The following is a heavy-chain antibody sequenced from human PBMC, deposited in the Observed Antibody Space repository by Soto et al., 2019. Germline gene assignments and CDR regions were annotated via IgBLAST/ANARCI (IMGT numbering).Heavy chain of an antibody. V-gene: IGHV3-30-3*01. CDR2: ISYDGSNK. J-gene: IGHJ6*02. Sequence: ESGGGVVQPGRSLRLSCAASGFTFSSYAMHWVRQAPGKGLEWVAVISYDGSNKYYADSVKGRFTISRDNSKNTLYLQMNSLRAEDTAVYYCARDLAAAGFYYYYYGMDVWGQGTTVTVSS. D-gene: IGHD6-13*01. CDR3: ARDLAAAGFYYYYYGMDV. CDR1: GFTFSSYA.